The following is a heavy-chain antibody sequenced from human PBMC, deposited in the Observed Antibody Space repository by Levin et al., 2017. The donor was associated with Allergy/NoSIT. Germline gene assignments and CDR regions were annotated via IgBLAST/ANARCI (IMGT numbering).Heavy chain of an antibody. CDR2: IHSSGST. V-gene: IGHV4-4*07. J-gene: IGHJ4*02. CDR1: GGSINNYY. CDR3: ARSVAEAARFDY. Sequence: SETLSLTCTVSGGSINNYYWSWIRQSAGKGLEIIGRIHSSGSTNYNPSLQSRLTMSVDTSKHQVSLILRSVTATDTAVYYCARSVAEAARFDYWGQGTLVTVSS. D-gene: IGHD6-19*01.